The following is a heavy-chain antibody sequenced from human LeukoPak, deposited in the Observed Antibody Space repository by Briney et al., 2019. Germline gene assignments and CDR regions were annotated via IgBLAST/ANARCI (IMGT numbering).Heavy chain of an antibody. J-gene: IGHJ2*01. CDR2: IDADGSSA. D-gene: IGHD1-26*01. CDR3: ARRLDSVGGRYFDL. Sequence: PGGSLRLSCAASGITFNYYWMHWVRQAPGKGLVWVSRIDADGSSATYADSVKGRFTISRDNAKNTLYLQMNSLRAEDTAVYYCARRLDSVGGRYFDLWGRGTLVTVSS. V-gene: IGHV3-74*01. CDR1: GITFNYYW.